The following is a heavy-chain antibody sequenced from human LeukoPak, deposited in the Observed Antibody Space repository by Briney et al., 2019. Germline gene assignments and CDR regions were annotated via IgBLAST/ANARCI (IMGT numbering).Heavy chain of an antibody. CDR2: IIPIFGTA. J-gene: IGHJ4*02. CDR3: ARHKEVGDYYYFDY. D-gene: IGHD2/OR15-2a*01. Sequence: SVKVSCKASGGTFSSYAISWVRQAPGQGLEWMGRIIPIFGTANYAQKFQGRVTITTDESTSTVYMELSSLRSQDTAVYYCARHKEVGDYYYFDYWGQGTLVTVSS. V-gene: IGHV1-69*05. CDR1: GGTFSSYA.